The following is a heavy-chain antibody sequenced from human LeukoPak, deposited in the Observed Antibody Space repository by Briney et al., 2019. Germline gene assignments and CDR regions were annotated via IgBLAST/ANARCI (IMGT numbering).Heavy chain of an antibody. J-gene: IGHJ4*02. V-gene: IGHV3-69-1*01. CDR2: ISSSSYI. CDR3: ARGVTRITMIVDIDY. Sequence: ASVKVSCKVSGYTLTELSMHWVRQAPGKGLEWVSSISSSSYIYYADSVKGRFTISRDNAKNSLYLQMNSLRAEDTAVYYCARGVTRITMIVDIDYWGQGTLVTVSS. D-gene: IGHD3-22*01. CDR1: GYTLTELS.